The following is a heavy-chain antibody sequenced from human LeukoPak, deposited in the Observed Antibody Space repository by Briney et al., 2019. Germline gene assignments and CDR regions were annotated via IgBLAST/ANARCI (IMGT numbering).Heavy chain of an antibody. CDR1: GGSFSGYC. J-gene: IGHJ1*01. D-gene: IGHD6-19*01. CDR2: INHSGST. V-gene: IGHV4-34*01. Sequence: PSETLSLTCAVYGGSFSGYCWSWIRQPPGKGLEWIGEINHSGSTNYNPSLKSRVTISVDTSKNQFSLKLSSVTAADTAVYYCARRFGGSGWYRGYFQHWGQGTLVTVSS. CDR3: ARRFGGSGWYRGYFQH.